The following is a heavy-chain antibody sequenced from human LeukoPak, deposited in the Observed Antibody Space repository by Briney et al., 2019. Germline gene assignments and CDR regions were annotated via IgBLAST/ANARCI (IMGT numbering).Heavy chain of an antibody. V-gene: IGHV3-7*03. Sequence: PGGSLRLSCAVSGFTFSSYWMSWVRQAPGKGLEWVANIKQDGSEKYYVDSVKGRFTISRDNAKNSLYLQMNSLRAEDTAVYYCARENFPTDYWGQGTLVTVSS. CDR2: IKQDGSEK. J-gene: IGHJ4*02. CDR3: ARENFPTDY. CDR1: GFTFSSYW.